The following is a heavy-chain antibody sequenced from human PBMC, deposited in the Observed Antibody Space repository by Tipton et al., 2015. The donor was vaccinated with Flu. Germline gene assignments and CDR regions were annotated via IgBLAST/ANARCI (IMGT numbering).Heavy chain of an antibody. CDR2: MYHTGSA. CDR1: GYSIISSSYS. D-gene: IGHD4-11*01. J-gene: IGHJ5*02. Sequence: TLSLTCTVSGYSIISSSYSWGWIRQPPGKGLEWIGNMYHTGSAYYNPSLKSRVTISLDTSRNQLSLKLASVTAADTAVYYCARQDYRNYVSDPKSWFDPWGQGTLVTISS. V-gene: IGHV4-39*01. CDR3: ARQDYRNYVSDPKSWFDP.